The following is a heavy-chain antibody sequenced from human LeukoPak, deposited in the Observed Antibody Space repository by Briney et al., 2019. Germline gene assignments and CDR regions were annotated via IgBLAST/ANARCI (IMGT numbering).Heavy chain of an antibody. CDR1: GGSISIYY. Sequence: SETLSLTCTVSGGSISIYYWSWIRQPPGKGLEWIGYIYYSGSTNYNPSLKSRVTISVDTSKNQFSLKLSSVTAADTAVYYCARAGYYYDSSGYYSFDYWGQGTLVTVSS. V-gene: IGHV4-59*01. D-gene: IGHD3-22*01. J-gene: IGHJ4*02. CDR3: ARAGYYYDSSGYYSFDY. CDR2: IYYSGST.